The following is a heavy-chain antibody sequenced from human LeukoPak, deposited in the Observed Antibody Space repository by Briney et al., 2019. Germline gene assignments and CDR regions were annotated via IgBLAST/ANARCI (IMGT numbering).Heavy chain of an antibody. D-gene: IGHD4-17*01. V-gene: IGHV5-51*01. CDR3: ARQNGFRLDY. CDR2: IYPGDSDT. CDR1: GYTFSSYW. Sequence: PGGSLRLSCKGSGYTFSSYWIGWVRQMPGKGLEWMGIIYPGDSDTRYSPSLQGQVTISVDTSIGTAYLQWSSLKASDTAIYYCARQNGFRLDYWGQGTLVTVSS. J-gene: IGHJ4*02.